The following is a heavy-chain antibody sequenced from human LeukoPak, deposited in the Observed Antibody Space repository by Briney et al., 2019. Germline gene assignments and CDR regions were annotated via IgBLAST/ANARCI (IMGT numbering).Heavy chain of an antibody. J-gene: IGHJ4*02. CDR2: INHSGST. Sequence: SETLSLTCAVYGGSFNGYYWSWIRQPPGKGLEWIGEINHSGSTNYNPSLKSRVTISVDTSKNQFSLKLSSVTAADTAVYYCARGRPKSRGYSYEYYFDYWGQGTLVTVSS. D-gene: IGHD5-18*01. CDR1: GGSFNGYY. CDR3: ARGRPKSRGYSYEYYFDY. V-gene: IGHV4-34*01.